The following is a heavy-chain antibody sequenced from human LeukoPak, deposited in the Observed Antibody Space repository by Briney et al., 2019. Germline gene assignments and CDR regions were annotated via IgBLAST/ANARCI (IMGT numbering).Heavy chain of an antibody. CDR3: ARNYKSSTNAAPDY. Sequence: ASVKVSCKASGYTFTGYYMHWVRQAPGQGLEWMGWINPNSGGTNYAQKFQGGVTMTRDTSISTAYMELSRLRSDDTAVYYCARNYKSSTNAAPDYWGQGTLVTVSS. CDR1: GYTFTGYY. V-gene: IGHV1-2*02. D-gene: IGHD2-2*01. J-gene: IGHJ4*02. CDR2: INPNSGGT.